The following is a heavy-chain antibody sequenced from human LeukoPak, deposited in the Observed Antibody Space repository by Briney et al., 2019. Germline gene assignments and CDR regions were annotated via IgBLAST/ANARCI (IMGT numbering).Heavy chain of an antibody. CDR3: ARGPKTTVTSTTYDAPRSY. Sequence: GGSLRLSCAASGFTFSSYSMNWVRQAPGKGLEWVSSISSSSSYIYYADSVKGRFTISRDNAKNSLYLQMNSLRAEDTAVYYCARGPKTTVTSTTYDAPRSYWGQGTLVTVSS. V-gene: IGHV3-21*01. CDR2: ISSSSSYI. D-gene: IGHD4-11*01. CDR1: GFTFSSYS. J-gene: IGHJ4*02.